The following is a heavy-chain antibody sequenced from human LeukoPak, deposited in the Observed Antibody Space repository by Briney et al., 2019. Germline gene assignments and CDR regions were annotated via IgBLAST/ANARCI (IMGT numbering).Heavy chain of an antibody. CDR1: GFTFSSYW. CDR3: ARGPGSSGGAYVGDY. Sequence: GGSLRLSCAASGFTFSSYWMNWVRQAPGKGLVWVSRIASDGSSTSYADSVKGRFSISRDNAKSILYLQMNSLRAEDTAVYYCARGPGSSGGAYVGDYWGHGTLVTVSS. CDR2: IASDGSST. J-gene: IGHJ4*01. D-gene: IGHD3-22*01. V-gene: IGHV3-74*01.